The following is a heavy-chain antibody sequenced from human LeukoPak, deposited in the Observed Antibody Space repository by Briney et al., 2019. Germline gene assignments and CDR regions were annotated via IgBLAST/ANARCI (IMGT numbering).Heavy chain of an antibody. D-gene: IGHD3-22*01. CDR2: IYTSGST. Sequence: SQTLSLTCTVSGGSISSRSYYWSWIRQPAGKGLEWIGRIYTSGSTNYNPSLKSRVTMSVDTSKNQFSLKLSSVTAADTAVYYCAREDSSGYYEPFDYWGQGTLVTVSS. CDR3: AREDSSGYYEPFDY. V-gene: IGHV4-61*02. J-gene: IGHJ4*02. CDR1: GGSISSRSYY.